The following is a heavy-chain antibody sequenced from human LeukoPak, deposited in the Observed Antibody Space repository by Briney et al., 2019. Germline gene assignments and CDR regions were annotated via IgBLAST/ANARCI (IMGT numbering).Heavy chain of an antibody. CDR3: ARVKLASQTAWFDP. CDR1: GFTFSSYW. J-gene: IGHJ5*02. V-gene: IGHV3-74*01. Sequence: GGSLRLCCAASGFTFSSYWMHWVRQAPGKGLVWVSRINSDGSSTTYADSVKGRFTISRDNAKNTLYLQMNSLRAEDTAVYYCARVKLASQTAWFDPWGQGTLVTVSS. D-gene: IGHD6-13*01. CDR2: INSDGSST.